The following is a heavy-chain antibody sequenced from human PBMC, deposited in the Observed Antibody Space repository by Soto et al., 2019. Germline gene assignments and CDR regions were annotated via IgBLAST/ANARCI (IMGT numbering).Heavy chain of an antibody. V-gene: IGHV6-1*01. Sequence: KPSQTLSLTCAISGDRVSSNSAAWHWIRPSPSRGLEWLGRTYYRTKWYNDYAVSVKSRITINPDTSKNQFSLQLNSVTPEDTAVYYCARDVNRANAFDIWGQGTMVTVSS. CDR1: GDRVSSNSAA. J-gene: IGHJ3*02. CDR2: TYYRTKWYN. CDR3: ARDVNRANAFDI.